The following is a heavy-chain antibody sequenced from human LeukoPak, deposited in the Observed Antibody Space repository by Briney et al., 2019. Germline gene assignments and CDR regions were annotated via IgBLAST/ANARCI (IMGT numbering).Heavy chain of an antibody. CDR2: IYYTGST. CDR1: GGSISSYY. Sequence: SVTLSLTCTVSGGSISSYYWPWIRQPPGKGLEWIGYIYYTGSTNYNPSLKRRVNISVDTSKNPLSLKLSSVTAADTALYYCARDLGGIYFDYWCQGTLVTVSS. J-gene: IGHJ4*02. D-gene: IGHD1-26*01. CDR3: ARDLGGIYFDY. V-gene: IGHV4-59*01.